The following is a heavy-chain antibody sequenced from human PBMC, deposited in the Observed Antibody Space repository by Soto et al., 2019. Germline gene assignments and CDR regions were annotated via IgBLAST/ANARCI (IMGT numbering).Heavy chain of an antibody. CDR2: ISGDGHTT. D-gene: IGHD6-13*01. J-gene: IGHJ4*02. CDR1: GFSFSTYW. Sequence: DVQLVESGGGLAQPGGSLRLSCTASGFSFSTYWMHWVRQVPGKGPVWVSRISGDGHTTTYADSVKGRFTISRDNDNNILYLEMNTLRAEDTAVYHCTRGPRVDSAGTGAHWGQGTLVTVSS. V-gene: IGHV3-74*03. CDR3: TRGPRVDSAGTGAH.